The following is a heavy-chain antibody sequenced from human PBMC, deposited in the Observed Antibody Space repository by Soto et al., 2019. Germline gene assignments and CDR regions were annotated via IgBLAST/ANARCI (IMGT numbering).Heavy chain of an antibody. J-gene: IGHJ5*02. D-gene: IGHD6-19*01. V-gene: IGHV3-30-3*01. CDR1: GFTFSSYA. CDR3: AREVSVAGKGRWFDP. Sequence: QVQLVESGGGVVQPGRSLRLSCAASGFTFSSYAMHWVRQAPGKGLEWVAVISYDGSNKYYADSVKGRFTISRDNSKNTLYLQMNSLRAEDTAVYYCAREVSVAGKGRWFDPWGQGTLVTVSS. CDR2: ISYDGSNK.